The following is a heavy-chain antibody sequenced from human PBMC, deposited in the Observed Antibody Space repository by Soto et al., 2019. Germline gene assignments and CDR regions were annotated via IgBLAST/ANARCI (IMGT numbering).Heavy chain of an antibody. D-gene: IGHD2-8*01. J-gene: IGHJ6*03. V-gene: IGHV3-21*01. CDR1: GFTFSSYS. CDR2: ISSSSSYI. CDR3: ARRRVGYCTNGVCPKYYYYYYYMDV. Sequence: GGSLRLSCAASGFTFSSYSMNWVRQAPGKGLEWVSSISSSSSYIYYADSVKGRLTISRDNAKNSLYLQMNSLRAEDTAVYYCARRRVGYCTNGVCPKYYYYYYYMDVWGKGTTVTVSS.